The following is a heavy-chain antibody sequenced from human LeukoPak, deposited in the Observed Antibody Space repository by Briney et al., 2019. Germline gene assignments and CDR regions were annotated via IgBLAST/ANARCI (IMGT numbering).Heavy chain of an antibody. V-gene: IGHV3-33*01. J-gene: IGHJ3*02. CDR2: IWYDGSNK. CDR1: GFTFSSYD. CDR3: AREASDAFDI. Sequence: GGSLRLSCAASGFTFSSYDMHWVRQAPGKGLEWVALIWYDGSNKNYADSVKGRFTISRDNSKNTLYLQMNSLRAEDTAVYYCAREASDAFDIWGQGTMVTVSS.